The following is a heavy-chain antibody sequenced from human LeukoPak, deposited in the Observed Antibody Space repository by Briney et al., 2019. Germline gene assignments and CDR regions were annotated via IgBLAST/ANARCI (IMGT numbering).Heavy chain of an antibody. CDR3: AKPRRRVTFGGVIGHDAFDI. J-gene: IGHJ3*02. V-gene: IGHV3-23*01. D-gene: IGHD3-16*02. CDR2: ISGSGGST. Sequence: GGSLRLSCAASGFTFSSYAMSWVRQAPGKGLEWVSAISGSGGSTYYADSVKGRFTISRDNSKNTLYLQLNSLRAEDTAVYYCAKPRRRVTFGGVIGHDAFDIWGQGTMVTVSS. CDR1: GFTFSSYA.